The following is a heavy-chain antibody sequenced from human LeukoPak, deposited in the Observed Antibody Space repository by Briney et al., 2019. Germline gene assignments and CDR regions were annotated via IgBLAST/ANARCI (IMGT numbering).Heavy chain of an antibody. CDR2: ISYDGSNK. V-gene: IGHV3-30*18. CDR1: GFTFSSYG. Sequence: GGSLRLSCAASGFTFSSYGMHWVRQAPGKGLEWVAVISYDGSNKYYADSVKGRFTISRDNANNFLYLQMNSLRAEDTAVYYCAKDKNWNVCDYWGRGTLVAVSS. CDR3: AKDKNWNVCDY. J-gene: IGHJ4*02. D-gene: IGHD1-1*01.